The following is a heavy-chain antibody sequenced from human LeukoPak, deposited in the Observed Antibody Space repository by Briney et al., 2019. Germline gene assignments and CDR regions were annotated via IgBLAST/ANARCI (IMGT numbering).Heavy chain of an antibody. D-gene: IGHD3-22*01. Sequence: PSETLSLTCTVSGGSISSGSYYWSWIRQPAGKGLEWIGYIYYSGSPNYNPSLNSRVTISLDTSRNQFSLKLSSVTAADTAVYYCARSSEGRYYYDSSGFSYYYYYMDVWGKGTTVTISS. J-gene: IGHJ6*03. CDR1: GGSISSGSYY. CDR2: IYYSGSP. CDR3: ARSSEGRYYYDSSGFSYYYYYMDV. V-gene: IGHV4-61*10.